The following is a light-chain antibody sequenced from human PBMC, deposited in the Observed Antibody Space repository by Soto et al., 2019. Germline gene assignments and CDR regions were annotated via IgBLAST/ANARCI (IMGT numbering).Light chain of an antibody. Sequence: DIVMTQSPDSLAVSLGERATIICRSSQSVLYNSDNKNYLAWYQQKPGQPPKLLVYWASTRESGVPDRFRGSGSGTDFTLTTSSLQAEDVAVYYCLQYYSTPRTFGQGTKVEIK. J-gene: IGKJ1*01. CDR1: QSVLYNSDNKNY. CDR3: LQYYSTPRT. V-gene: IGKV4-1*01. CDR2: WAS.